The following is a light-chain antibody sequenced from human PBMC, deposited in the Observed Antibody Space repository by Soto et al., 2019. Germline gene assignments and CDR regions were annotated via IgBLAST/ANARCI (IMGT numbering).Light chain of an antibody. Sequence: DIQLTQSPAVRSSSFGGTVTITCRASQALSNYLAWYQQKPGKAPKLLIYAASTLESGVPSRFSATVSGTEFSLTITSLQPEDFATYYCQQLFDSPITFGQGTRLEIK. V-gene: IGKV1-9*01. CDR1: QALSNY. J-gene: IGKJ5*01. CDR3: QQLFDSPIT. CDR2: AAS.